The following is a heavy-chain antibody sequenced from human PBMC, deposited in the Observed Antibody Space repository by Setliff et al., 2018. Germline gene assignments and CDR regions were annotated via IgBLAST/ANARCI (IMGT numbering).Heavy chain of an antibody. CDR1: GFPFTDYG. Sequence: ASVKVSCKSSGFPFTDYGITWVRQVPGQGLEWMGWINNYNFNTQYAQKFQGRVTVTTDTSTTTAYMELRSLRADDTAVYYCARINFYVSSGYYYAPELWGQGTTVTVSS. D-gene: IGHD3-22*01. CDR3: ARINFYVSSGYYYAPEL. V-gene: IGHV1-18*01. J-gene: IGHJ4*02. CDR2: INNYNFNT.